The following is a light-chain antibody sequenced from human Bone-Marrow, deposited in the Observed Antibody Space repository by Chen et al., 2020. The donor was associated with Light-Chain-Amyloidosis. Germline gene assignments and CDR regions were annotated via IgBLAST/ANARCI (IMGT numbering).Light chain of an antibody. J-gene: IGKJ1*01. Sequence: DIQMTQSPSTLSASVGDRVTITFRASQIISSWLAWYQQKPGKAPKLLIYKASSLESGVPSRFSGSGSGTEFTLTISSLRPDDFATYYCQHYNSYPWTFGQGTKVEIK. V-gene: IGKV1-5*03. CDR1: QIISSW. CDR2: KAS. CDR3: QHYNSYPWT.